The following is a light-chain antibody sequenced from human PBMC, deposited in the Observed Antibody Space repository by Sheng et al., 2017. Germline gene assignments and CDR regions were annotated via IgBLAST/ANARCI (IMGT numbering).Light chain of an antibody. Sequence: DIVMTQSPLSLPVTPGEPASISCRSTQSLRHRNGKIFFAWYLQKQGQSPQVLIYLGSNRASGVPDRFSGSESGTDFTLKISRVEAEDAGVYYCMQGLETPYTFGQGTKLEIK. CDR1: QSLRHRNGKIF. J-gene: IGKJ2*01. V-gene: IGKV2-28*01. CDR2: LGS. CDR3: MQGLETPYT.